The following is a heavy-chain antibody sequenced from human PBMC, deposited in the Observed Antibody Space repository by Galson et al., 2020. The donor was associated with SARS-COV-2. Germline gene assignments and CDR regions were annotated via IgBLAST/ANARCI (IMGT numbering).Heavy chain of an antibody. CDR2: FDPEDGET. CDR3: ATTTPLAVAGTSWFDP. J-gene: IGHJ5*02. Sequence: GASVTVSCKVSGYTLTELSMHWVRQAPGKGLEWMGGFDPEDGETIYAQKFQGRVTMTEDTSTDTAYMELSSLRSEDTAVYYCATTTPLAVAGTSWFDPWGQGTLVTVSS. CDR1: GYTLTELS. V-gene: IGHV1-24*01. D-gene: IGHD6-19*01.